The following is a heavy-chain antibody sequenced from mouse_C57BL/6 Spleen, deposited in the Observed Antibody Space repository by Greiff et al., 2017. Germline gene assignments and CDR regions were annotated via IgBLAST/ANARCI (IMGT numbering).Heavy chain of an antibody. D-gene: IGHD1-1*01. CDR1: GYTFTSYW. CDR3: ARSYYGSSYGDY. J-gene: IGHJ2*01. V-gene: IGHV1-55*01. CDR2: IYPGSGST. Sequence: VQLQQPGAELVKPGASVKMSCKASGYTFTSYWITWVKPRPGQGLEWIGDIYPGSGSTNYNEKFKSKATLTVDTSSSTAYMQLSSLTSEDSAVYYCARSYYGSSYGDYWGQGTTLTVSS.